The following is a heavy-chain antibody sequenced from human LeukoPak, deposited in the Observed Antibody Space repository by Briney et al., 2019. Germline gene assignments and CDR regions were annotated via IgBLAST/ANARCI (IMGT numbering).Heavy chain of an antibody. CDR1: GFTFSSYG. J-gene: IGHJ3*02. CDR2: ISGGGSTT. V-gene: IGHV3-23*01. D-gene: IGHD5-12*01. Sequence: GGSLRLSCAASGFTFSSYGMSWVRQAPGKGLEWVSTISGGGSTTYYADSVKGRFTISRDNAKNTLHLQMNSLRAEDTAVYYCARVGYSGYGFDPRDAFDIWGQGTMVTVSS. CDR3: ARVGYSGYGFDPRDAFDI.